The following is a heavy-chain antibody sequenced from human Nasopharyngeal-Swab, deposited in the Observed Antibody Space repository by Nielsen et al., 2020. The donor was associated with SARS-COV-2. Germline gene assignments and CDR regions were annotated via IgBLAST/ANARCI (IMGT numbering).Heavy chain of an antibody. CDR1: GFLFNSYW. V-gene: IGHV3-7*01. CDR3: ARDWAASGGGMDV. D-gene: IGHD1-26*01. CDR2: IKQDGSER. Sequence: GGSLRLSCAASGFLFNSYWMTWVRRAPGKGLEWVANIKQDGSERYYVDSVKGRFTISRDNAKKSLWLQMNSLRAEDTAVYYCARDWAASGGGMDVWGQGTTVTVSS. J-gene: IGHJ6*02.